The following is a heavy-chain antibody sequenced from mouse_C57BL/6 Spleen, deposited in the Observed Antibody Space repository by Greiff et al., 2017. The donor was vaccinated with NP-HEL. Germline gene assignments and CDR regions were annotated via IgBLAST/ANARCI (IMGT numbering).Heavy chain of an antibody. CDR1: GFTFSSYA. J-gene: IGHJ4*01. Sequence: EVQLVESGGGLVKPGGSLKLSCAASGFTFSSYAMSWVRQTPEKRLEWVATISDGGSYTYYPDNVKGRFTISRDNAKNNLYLQMSHLKAEDTAMYYCAIYGRSYGAMDYWGQGTSVTVSS. CDR3: AIYGRSYGAMDY. CDR2: ISDGGSYT. V-gene: IGHV5-4*01. D-gene: IGHD1-1*01.